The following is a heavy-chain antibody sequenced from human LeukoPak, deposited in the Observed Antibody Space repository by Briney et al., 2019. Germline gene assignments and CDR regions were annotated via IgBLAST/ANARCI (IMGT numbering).Heavy chain of an antibody. CDR2: IVVGSGNT. CDR1: GFTFTSSA. D-gene: IGHD3-22*01. V-gene: IGHV1-58*01. J-gene: IGHJ4*02. CDR3: ARSYYYDSSGYLFDY. Sequence: ASVKVSCKASGFTFTSSAVQWVRQARGQRLEWIGWIVVGSGNTNYAQKFQERVTITRDMSTSTAYMELSSLRSEDTAVYYCARSYYYDSSGYLFDYWGQGTLVTVSS.